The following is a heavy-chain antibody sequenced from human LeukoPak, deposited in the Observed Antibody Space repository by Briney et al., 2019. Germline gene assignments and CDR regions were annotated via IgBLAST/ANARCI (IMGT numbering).Heavy chain of an antibody. CDR1: GFTFSSYG. J-gene: IGHJ4*02. V-gene: IGHV3-23*01. D-gene: IGHD5-24*01. CDR2: ISGSGGST. CDR3: AKGGDGYNSIDY. Sequence: GGSLRLSCAASGFTFSSYGMSWVRQAPGKGLEWVSAISGSGGSTYYADPVKGRFTISRDNSKNTLYLQMNSLRAEDTAVYYCAKGGDGYNSIDYWGQGTLVTVSS.